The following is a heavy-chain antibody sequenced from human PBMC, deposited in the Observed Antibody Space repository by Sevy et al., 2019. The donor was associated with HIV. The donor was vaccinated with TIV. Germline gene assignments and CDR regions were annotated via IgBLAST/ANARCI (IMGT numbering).Heavy chain of an antibody. V-gene: IGHV1-69*04. Sequence: ASVKVSCKASGGTFSSYAISWVRQAPGQGLEWMGRIIPILGIANYAQKFQGRVTITADKSTSTAYMELTSLRSEDRAVYYCAGSNCSSTSCYYYYYYGMDVWGQGTTVTVSS. CDR3: AGSNCSSTSCYYYYYYGMDV. D-gene: IGHD2-2*01. J-gene: IGHJ6*02. CDR1: GGTFSSYA. CDR2: IIPILGIA.